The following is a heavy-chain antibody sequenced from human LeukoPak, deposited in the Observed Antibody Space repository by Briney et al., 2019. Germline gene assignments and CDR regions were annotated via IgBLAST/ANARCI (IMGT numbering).Heavy chain of an antibody. V-gene: IGHV4-59*12. CDR2: IYYSGST. CDR3: ARETRFYYYYYYYMDV. D-gene: IGHD3-3*01. J-gene: IGHJ6*03. Sequence: PSETLSLTCTVSGGSISSYYWSWIRQPPGKGLEWIGYIYYSGSTYYNPSLKSRVTISVDTSKNQFSLKLSSVTAADTAVYYCARETRFYYYYYYYMDVWGKGTTVTVSS. CDR1: GGSISSYY.